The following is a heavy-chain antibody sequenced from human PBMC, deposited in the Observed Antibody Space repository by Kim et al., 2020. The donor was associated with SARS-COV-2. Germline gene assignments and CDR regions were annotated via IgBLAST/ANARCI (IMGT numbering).Heavy chain of an antibody. CDR1: GGTFSSYA. J-gene: IGHJ6*02. CDR3: AGSPNRVVAAPYYYYGMDV. V-gene: IGHV1-69*13. D-gene: IGHD2-15*01. CDR2: IIAIFGTA. Sequence: ASVKVSCKASGGTFSSYAISWVRQAPGQGLEWMGGIIAIFGTANYAQKFQGRATITADESTSTAYMELSSLRSEDTVVYYCAGSPNRVVAAPYYYYGMDVGGQGTTVTVSS.